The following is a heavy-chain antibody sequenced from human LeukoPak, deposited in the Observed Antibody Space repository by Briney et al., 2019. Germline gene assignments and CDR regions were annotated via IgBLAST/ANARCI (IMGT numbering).Heavy chain of an antibody. CDR3: ASQGVVIYYFDY. Sequence: GGSLRLSCAASGFTFSSYGMHWVRQAPGKGLEWVAVIWYDGSNKYYADSVKGRFTISRDNSKNTLYLQMNSLRAEDTAVYYYASQGVVIYYFDYWGQGTLVTVSS. CDR1: GFTFSSYG. V-gene: IGHV3-33*01. J-gene: IGHJ4*02. D-gene: IGHD3-10*01. CDR2: IWYDGSNK.